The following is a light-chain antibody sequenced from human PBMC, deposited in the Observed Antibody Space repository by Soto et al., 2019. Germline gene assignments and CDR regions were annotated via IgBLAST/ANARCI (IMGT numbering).Light chain of an antibody. CDR1: QSLNDN. CDR3: QQYGNWPPWT. J-gene: IGKJ1*01. CDR2: RAS. V-gene: IGKV3-15*01. Sequence: IVMTHSPDILAVSPGETYTISCRASQSLNDNLAWYQQTPGQSPRLLIFRASSRASGVPARFSGGGSGTEFTLTIRTLQSEDFAVYFCQQYGNWPPWTFGPGIKVDIK.